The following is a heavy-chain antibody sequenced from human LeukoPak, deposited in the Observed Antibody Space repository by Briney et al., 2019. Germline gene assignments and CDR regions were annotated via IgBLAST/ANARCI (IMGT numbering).Heavy chain of an antibody. J-gene: IGHJ4*02. Sequence: SETLSLTCTVSGGSISTYYWSWIRRPPGKGLEWIAYIHASGPTNYKPPLKSRITISVDTSKNQFSLKLSSVTAADTAVYYCARHDAGIAARPFDNWGQGTLVTVSS. CDR1: GGSISTYY. CDR3: ARHDAGIAARPFDN. CDR2: IHASGPT. D-gene: IGHD6-6*01. V-gene: IGHV4-4*09.